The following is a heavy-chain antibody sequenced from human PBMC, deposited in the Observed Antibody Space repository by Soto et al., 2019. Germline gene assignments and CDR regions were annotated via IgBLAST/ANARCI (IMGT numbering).Heavy chain of an antibody. CDR1: GGTFSSYA. CDR2: IIPIFGTA. D-gene: IGHD5-12*01. V-gene: IGHV1-69*13. CDR3: ARDPSKRWLQSMGYGMDV. Sequence: VASVKVSCKASGGTFSSYAISWVRQAPGQGLEWMGGIIPIFGTANYAQKFQGRVTITADESTSTAYMELSSLRSEDTAVYYCARDPSKRWLQSMGYGMDVWGQGTTVTVSS. J-gene: IGHJ6*02.